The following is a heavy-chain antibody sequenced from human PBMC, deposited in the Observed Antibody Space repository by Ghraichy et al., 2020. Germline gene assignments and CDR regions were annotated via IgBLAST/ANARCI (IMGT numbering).Heavy chain of an antibody. V-gene: IGHV3-66*01. J-gene: IGHJ4*02. Sequence: GGSLRLSCAASGFTFESNDMSWVRQAPGKGLEWVSVIYSGGSAEYADSVKGRFTISRDNSKNTLYLQMNNLRVEDTAVYYCASRGTYYYDSVGPESYWGQGTLVTVSS. CDR2: IYSGGSA. CDR1: GFTFESND. CDR3: ASRGTYYYDSVGPESY. D-gene: IGHD3-22*01.